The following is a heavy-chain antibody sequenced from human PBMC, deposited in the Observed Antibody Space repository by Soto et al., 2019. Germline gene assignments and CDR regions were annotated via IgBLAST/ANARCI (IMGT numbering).Heavy chain of an antibody. Sequence: SETLSLTCTVSGGSISSFYWSWIRQPAGKGLEWIGRIYSGGSTSFNPSLESRVAMSVDTSKNHFSLNLSSVTAADMAVYYCAREGSYSAYNFAHGIQLWSFDFWGQGAPVTVSS. CDR3: AREGSYSAYNFAHGIQLWSFDF. J-gene: IGHJ4*02. V-gene: IGHV4-4*07. CDR1: GGSISSFY. D-gene: IGHD5-12*01. CDR2: IYSGGST.